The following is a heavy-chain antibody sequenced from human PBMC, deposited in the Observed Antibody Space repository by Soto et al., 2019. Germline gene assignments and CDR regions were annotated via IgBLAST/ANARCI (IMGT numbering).Heavy chain of an antibody. Sequence: EVQVVEAGGGLVKPGGSLRLSCTASGSPFSTYGMNWVRQAPGQGLEWISSISNGGDYIYYADSVQGRLTISRDNAKNSLYLQMNSLRAEDTAVYFCARDESAGSSIRYWGQGTLVTVSS. CDR3: ARDESAGSSIRY. CDR2: ISNGGDYI. J-gene: IGHJ4*02. V-gene: IGHV3-21*01. D-gene: IGHD3-3*02. CDR1: GSPFSTYG.